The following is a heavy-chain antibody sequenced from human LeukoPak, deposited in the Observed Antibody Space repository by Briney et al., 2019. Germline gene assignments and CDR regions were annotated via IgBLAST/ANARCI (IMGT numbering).Heavy chain of an antibody. Sequence: GGSLRLSCAASGFTFSSYSMHWVRQAPGKGLEFVSAISSNGRRTYYANSVKGRFTISRDISKNTLYLQMGSLRAEDMAVYYCARVDYGSGCDSWGQGTLVTVSS. CDR2: ISSNGRRT. D-gene: IGHD6-19*01. V-gene: IGHV3-64*01. CDR3: ARVDYGSGCDS. J-gene: IGHJ4*02. CDR1: GFTFSSYS.